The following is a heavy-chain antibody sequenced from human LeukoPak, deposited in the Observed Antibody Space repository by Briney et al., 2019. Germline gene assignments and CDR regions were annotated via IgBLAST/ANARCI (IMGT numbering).Heavy chain of an antibody. CDR1: GFTVSSTY. D-gene: IGHD3-10*01. J-gene: IGHJ4*02. V-gene: IGHV3-66*04. CDR3: ARLVGSGSYHLDY. CDR2: IDSGGSP. Sequence: PGGSLRLSCAASGFTVSSTYMSWVRQAPGKGLEWVSLIDSGGSPYYAGSVKGRFTISRDNSKNTLFLRMNGLRAEDTAVYYCARLVGSGSYHLDYWGQGTLVTVSS.